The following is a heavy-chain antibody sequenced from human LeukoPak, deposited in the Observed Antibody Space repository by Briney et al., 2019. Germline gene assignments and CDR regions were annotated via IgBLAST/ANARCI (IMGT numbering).Heavy chain of an antibody. CDR1: GGSISSYY. CDR2: IYYSGST. J-gene: IGHJ3*02. CDR3: ARESTVTDAFDI. V-gene: IGHV4-59*01. Sequence: SETLSLTCTGSGGSISSYYWSWVRQPPGKVREWIGDIYYSGSTNYNPSLKSRVTISVDTSKNQFSLKLSSVTGADTAVYYCARESTVTDAFDIWGQGTMVTVSS. D-gene: IGHD4-17*01.